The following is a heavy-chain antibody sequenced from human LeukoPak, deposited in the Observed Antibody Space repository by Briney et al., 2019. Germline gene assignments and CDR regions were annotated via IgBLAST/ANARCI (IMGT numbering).Heavy chain of an antibody. CDR3: AKDQMRYCSSTSCCPFDY. CDR2: IRYDGSNK. V-gene: IGHV3-30*02. D-gene: IGHD2-2*01. CDR1: GFTFSSYG. Sequence: GGSLRLSCAASGFTFSSYGMHWVRQAPGKGLEGVACIRYDGSNKYYADSVKGRFTISRDNSKNTLYLQMNSLRAEDTAVYYCAKDQMRYCSSTSCCPFDYWGQGTLVTVSS. J-gene: IGHJ4*02.